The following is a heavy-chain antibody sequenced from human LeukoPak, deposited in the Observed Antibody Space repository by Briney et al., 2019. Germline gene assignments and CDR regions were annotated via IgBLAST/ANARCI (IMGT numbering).Heavy chain of an antibody. CDR1: GGSISSYY. V-gene: IGHV4-59*01. CDR3: ARGSDYYDSSGYYFDY. Sequence: PSETLSLTCIVSGGSISSYYWSWIRQPPGKGLEWIGYIYYSGSTNYNPSLKSRVIISVDTSKNQFSLKLSSVTAADTAVYYCARGSDYYDSSGYYFDYWGQGTLVTVSS. J-gene: IGHJ4*02. D-gene: IGHD3-22*01. CDR2: IYYSGST.